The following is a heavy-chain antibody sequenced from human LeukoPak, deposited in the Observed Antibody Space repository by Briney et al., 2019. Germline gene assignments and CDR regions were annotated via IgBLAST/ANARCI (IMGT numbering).Heavy chain of an antibody. Sequence: PGGSLRLSCAASGFTFSSYWIHWVRQAPGKGLVWVSRTNGGGSSTNYADSVKGRFTISRDNAKNTLYLQMNSLRAEDTAVYYCARTANSGSYLFDYWGRGTLVTVSS. J-gene: IGHJ4*02. CDR1: GFTFSSYW. CDR3: ARTANSGSYLFDY. CDR2: TNGGGSST. V-gene: IGHV3-74*01. D-gene: IGHD1-26*01.